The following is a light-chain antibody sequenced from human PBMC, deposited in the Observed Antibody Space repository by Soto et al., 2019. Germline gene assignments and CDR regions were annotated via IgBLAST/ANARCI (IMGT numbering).Light chain of an antibody. J-gene: IGKJ5*01. Sequence: EIVLTQSPGTLALSAGERATLSCRASQSVSSSYLAWYQQKPGQAPRLLIYGASSRATGIPDKFSGSGSGTDFTLTISRLEPEDFAVYYCQHYGDSPITFGQGTRLEIK. CDR3: QHYGDSPIT. V-gene: IGKV3-20*01. CDR2: GAS. CDR1: QSVSSSY.